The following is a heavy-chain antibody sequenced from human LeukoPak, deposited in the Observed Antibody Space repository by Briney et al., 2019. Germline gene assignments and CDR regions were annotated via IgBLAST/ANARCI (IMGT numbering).Heavy chain of an antibody. D-gene: IGHD3-9*01. Sequence: GGSLRLSCAASGFPFTSYGIHWVRQAPGKGLEWVTFISYDGSSQYYADSVKGRFTISRDNSKNTLYLQMNSLRAEDTAVYYCARDRIRNFDYMYYFDSWGQGTLVTVSS. CDR2: ISYDGSSQ. CDR3: ARDRIRNFDYMYYFDS. CDR1: GFPFTSYG. V-gene: IGHV3-30-3*01. J-gene: IGHJ4*02.